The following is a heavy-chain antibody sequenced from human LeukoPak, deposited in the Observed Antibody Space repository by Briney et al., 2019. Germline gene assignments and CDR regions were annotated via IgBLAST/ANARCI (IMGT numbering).Heavy chain of an antibody. Sequence: ASVKVSCKASGYTFTSYYMHWVRQAPGQGLEWMGIINPSGGSTSYAQKFQGRVTMTRDMSTSTDYMELSSLRSEDTAVYYCARDNSAEDTAWWFDPWGQGTLVTVSS. V-gene: IGHV1-46*01. D-gene: IGHD1-14*01. J-gene: IGHJ5*02. CDR2: INPSGGST. CDR1: GYTFTSYY. CDR3: ARDNSAEDTAWWFDP.